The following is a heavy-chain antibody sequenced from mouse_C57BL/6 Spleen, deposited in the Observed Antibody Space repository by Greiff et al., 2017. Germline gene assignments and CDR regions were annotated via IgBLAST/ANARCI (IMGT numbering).Heavy chain of an antibody. Sequence: QVQLKQSDAELVKPGASVKISCKASGYTFTDHTIHWMKQRPEQGLEWIGYINPRDGSNKYKEKFKGKRTLTEDKSTSTAYMQLNSLTSEDSAVYFCAVNYDYYFDYWGQGTTLTVSS. D-gene: IGHD2-4*01. J-gene: IGHJ2*01. CDR1: GYTFTDHT. V-gene: IGHV1-78*01. CDR2: INPRDGSN. CDR3: AVNYDYYFDY.